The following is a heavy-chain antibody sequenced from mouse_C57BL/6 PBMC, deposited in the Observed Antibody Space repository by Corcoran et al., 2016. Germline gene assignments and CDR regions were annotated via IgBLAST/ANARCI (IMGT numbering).Heavy chain of an antibody. J-gene: IGHJ2*01. Sequence: QVQLQQSGAELARPGASVKLSCKASGYTFTSYGISWVKQRTGQGLEWIGEIYPRCGNTYYNEKFKGKATLTADKSSSTAYMELRSLTSEDSAVYFCARKGHYGSPYFDYWGQGTTLTVSS. D-gene: IGHD1-1*01. V-gene: IGHV1-81*01. CDR3: ARKGHYGSPYFDY. CDR1: GYTFTSYG. CDR2: IYPRCGNT.